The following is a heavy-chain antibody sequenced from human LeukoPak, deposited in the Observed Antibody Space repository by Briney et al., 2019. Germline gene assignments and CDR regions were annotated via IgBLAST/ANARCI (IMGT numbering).Heavy chain of an antibody. D-gene: IGHD6-6*01. CDR2: ISAYNGNT. Sequence: ASVKVSCKASGYTFTSYGISWVRQAPGQGLEWMGWISAYNGNTNYAQKLQGRVTMTADTSTSTAYMELRSLRSDDTAVYYCARDRSRISRSSLSAYWGQGTLVTVSS. V-gene: IGHV1-18*01. CDR3: ARDRSRISRSSLSAY. CDR1: GYTFTSYG. J-gene: IGHJ4*02.